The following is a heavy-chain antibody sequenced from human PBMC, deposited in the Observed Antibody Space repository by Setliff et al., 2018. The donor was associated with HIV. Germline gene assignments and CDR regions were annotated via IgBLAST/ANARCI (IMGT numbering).Heavy chain of an antibody. CDR1: GGSFSGYY. D-gene: IGHD1-26*01. CDR2: IFYSGST. Sequence: SETLSLTCAVYGGSFSGYYWSWIRQPPGKGLEWIASIFYSGSTYHNPSLKSRVTISVDTANNQFSLKVNSMTAADSAIYYCARVESGILGYWGRGTLVTVSS. J-gene: IGHJ4*02. V-gene: IGHV4-34*12. CDR3: ARVESGILGY.